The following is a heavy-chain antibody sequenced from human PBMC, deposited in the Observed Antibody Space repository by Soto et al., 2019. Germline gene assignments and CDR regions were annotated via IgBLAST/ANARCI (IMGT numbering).Heavy chain of an antibody. CDR3: ARGYSGYDYYYYMDV. D-gene: IGHD5-12*01. CDR2: ISAYNGNT. J-gene: IGHJ6*03. CDR1: GYTFTSYG. V-gene: IGHV1-18*01. Sequence: ASVKVSCKASGYTFTSYGISWVRQAPGQGLEWMGWISAYNGNTNYAQKLQGRVTMTTDTSTSTAYMELRSLRSDGTAVYYCARGYSGYDYYYYMDVWGKGTTVTVSS.